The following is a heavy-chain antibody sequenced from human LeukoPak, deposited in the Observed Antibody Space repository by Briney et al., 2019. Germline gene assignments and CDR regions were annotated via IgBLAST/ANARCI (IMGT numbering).Heavy chain of an antibody. CDR3: ARERRVGYYYDY. J-gene: IGHJ4*02. Sequence: GGSLTLSCAASGFTVSSNYMSWVRQAPGKGLEWVSVIYSGGSTYYADSVKGRFTISRDNPKNTLYLQMNSLRAEDTAVYYCARERRVGYYYDYWGQGTLVTVSS. D-gene: IGHD3-22*01. V-gene: IGHV3-53*01. CDR1: GFTVSSNY. CDR2: IYSGGST.